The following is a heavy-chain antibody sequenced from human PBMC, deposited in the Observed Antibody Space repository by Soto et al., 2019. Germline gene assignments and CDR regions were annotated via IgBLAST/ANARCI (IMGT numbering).Heavy chain of an antibody. Sequence: ASVKVSCKASGYTFTSYDINWVRQATGQGLEWMGWMNPNSGNTGYAQKFQGRVTMTRNTSISTAYMGLSSLRSEDTAVYYCARGQGGATWFDPWGQGTLVTVSS. J-gene: IGHJ5*02. V-gene: IGHV1-8*01. CDR3: ARGQGGATWFDP. CDR2: MNPNSGNT. CDR1: GYTFTSYD. D-gene: IGHD3-10*01.